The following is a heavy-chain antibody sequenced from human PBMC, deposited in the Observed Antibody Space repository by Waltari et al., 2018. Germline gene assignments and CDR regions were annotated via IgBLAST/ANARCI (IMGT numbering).Heavy chain of an antibody. Sequence: QVQLQQWGAGLLKPSETLSLTCAVYGGSFSSYYWSWIRQPPGKGLEWIGEINHSGSTNYNPSLESRVTISADTFKNQFSLNLNSVTAADTAVYYCARGQGAGDGYYFDYWGRGTLVTVSS. CDR2: INHSGST. D-gene: IGHD2-21*02. J-gene: IGHJ4*02. V-gene: IGHV4-34*01. CDR3: ARGQGAGDGYYFDY. CDR1: GGSFSSYY.